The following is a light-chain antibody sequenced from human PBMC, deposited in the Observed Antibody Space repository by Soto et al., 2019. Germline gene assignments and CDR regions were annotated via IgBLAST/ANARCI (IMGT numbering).Light chain of an antibody. V-gene: IGKV3-15*01. CDR2: GAS. Sequence: EIVMTQSPATLSVSPGERVTLSCRASQSVRSNLAWYQQKPGQAPRLLIYGASTRATGLPARFSGSGSGAGFTLTISRLEPEDFAVYFCQQYGNSPPGTFGQGTRLEIK. J-gene: IGKJ5*01. CDR1: QSVRSN. CDR3: QQYGNSPPGT.